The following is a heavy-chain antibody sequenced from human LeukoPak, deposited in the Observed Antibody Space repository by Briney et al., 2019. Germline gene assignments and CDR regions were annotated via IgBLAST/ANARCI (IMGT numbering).Heavy chain of an antibody. Sequence: PSETLSLTCNVSGGSIRGYYWSWIRQPPGKGLEWIGYIYSSGSTNYNPSLKSRVIISVDTSKNQFSLKLSSVTTADTAVYYCARGQWELNYWGQGTLVTVSS. J-gene: IGHJ4*02. V-gene: IGHV4-59*01. CDR2: IYSSGST. CDR1: GGSIRGYY. CDR3: ARGQWELNY. D-gene: IGHD1-26*01.